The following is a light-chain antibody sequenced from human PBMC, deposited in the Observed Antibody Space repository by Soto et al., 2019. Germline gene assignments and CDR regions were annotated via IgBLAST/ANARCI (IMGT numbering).Light chain of an antibody. CDR3: CSFAGGATFV. CDR2: ESN. Sequence: QSALTQPASVSXSPGQSITISCTGTSNDVGGYDLVSWYQHHPGKAPKLLIYESNKRPSGVSDRFSGSRSGNTASLTISALRPEDEADYSCCSFAGGATFVFGGGTKLTVL. J-gene: IGLJ3*02. CDR1: SNDVGGYDL. V-gene: IGLV2-23*03.